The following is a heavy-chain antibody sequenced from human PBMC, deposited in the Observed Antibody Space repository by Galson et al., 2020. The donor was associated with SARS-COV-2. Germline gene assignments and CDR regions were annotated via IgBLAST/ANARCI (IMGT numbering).Heavy chain of an antibody. CDR2: IWYDGSNK. J-gene: IGHJ4*02. Sequence: GGSLRLSCAASGFTFKSHAMHWVRQAPGKGLEWVAQIWYDGSNKYYVDSVKGRFTISRDDSENTVYLQMKNLRAEDTAVYYCARDGQSSSGWAFDYWCQGTLVTVSS. V-gene: IGHV3-33*01. D-gene: IGHD6-19*01. CDR1: GFTFKSHA. CDR3: ARDGQSSSGWAFDY.